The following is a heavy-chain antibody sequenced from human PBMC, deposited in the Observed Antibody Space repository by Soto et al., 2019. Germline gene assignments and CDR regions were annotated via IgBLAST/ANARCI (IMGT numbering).Heavy chain of an antibody. CDR2: ILNDGSSE. D-gene: IGHD2-15*01. CDR3: ANGRYSSPPGMDV. J-gene: IGHJ6*02. CDR1: GFIFRTYG. V-gene: IGHV3-30*18. Sequence: PGGSLRLSCAASGFIFRTYGMHWVRQAPGKGREWVALILNDGSSEYYADSVKGRFTISRDNSKNMLYLQMNSLRVEDTAMYYCANGRYSSPPGMDVWGQGTTVTVSS.